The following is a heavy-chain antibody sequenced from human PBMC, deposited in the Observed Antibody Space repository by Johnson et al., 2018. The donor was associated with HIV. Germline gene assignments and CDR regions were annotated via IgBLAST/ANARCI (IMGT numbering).Heavy chain of an antibody. V-gene: IGHV3-30-3*01. CDR2: ISYDGSNK. CDR1: GFTFSSYA. CDR3: AREGVRAPAVGGAFDI. J-gene: IGHJ3*02. Sequence: QVQLVESGGGVVQPGRSLRLSCAASGFTFSSYAMHWVRQAPGKGLEWVAVISYDGSNKYYADSVKGRFTISRDNSKNTLFLQINSLRAEDTAVYYCAREGVRAPAVGGAFDIWGQGTMVTVSS. D-gene: IGHD1-26*01.